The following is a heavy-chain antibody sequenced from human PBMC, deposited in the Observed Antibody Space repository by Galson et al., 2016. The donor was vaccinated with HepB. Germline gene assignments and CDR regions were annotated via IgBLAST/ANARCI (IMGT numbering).Heavy chain of an antibody. Sequence: CAASGFTFRIYAMNWVRQAPGKGLEWVSYISGGSDYTHYAESVKGRFSISKDNSKNTLYLQMNSLRPEDTALYYCAKERGMSVPASPLDNWGQGTLVTVAS. CDR1: GFTFRIYA. V-gene: IGHV3-21*01. J-gene: IGHJ4*02. CDR3: AKERGMSVPASPLDN. D-gene: IGHD2-2*01. CDR2: ISGGSDYT.